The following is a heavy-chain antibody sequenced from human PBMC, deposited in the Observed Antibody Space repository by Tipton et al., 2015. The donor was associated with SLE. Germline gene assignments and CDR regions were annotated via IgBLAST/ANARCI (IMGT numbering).Heavy chain of an antibody. V-gene: IGHV4-34*01. CDR1: GGSLSGYY. Sequence: LRLSCAVYGGSLSGYYWSWIRQPPGKGLEWIGEINHSGSTNYNPSLKSRVTISVDTSKNQFSLKLSSVTAADTAVYYCARDGYYDFWSGKGAFDIWGQGTMVTVSS. D-gene: IGHD3-3*01. CDR3: ARDGYYDFWSGKGAFDI. J-gene: IGHJ3*02. CDR2: INHSGST.